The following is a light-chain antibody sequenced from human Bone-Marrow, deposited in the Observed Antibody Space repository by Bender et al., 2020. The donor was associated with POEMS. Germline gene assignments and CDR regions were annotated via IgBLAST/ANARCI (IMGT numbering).Light chain of an antibody. V-gene: IGLV3-1*01. J-gene: IGLJ2*01. CDR2: QDT. CDR3: QAWDTYSVI. Sequence: SYEVTQPPSVSVSPGQTASITCSGDDLGDKYVAWYQQKPGQSPVLVIYQDTKRPSGFPERFSGSNSGNTATLTISGTQAMDEADYCCQAWDTYSVIFGGGTKLTVL. CDR1: DLGDKY.